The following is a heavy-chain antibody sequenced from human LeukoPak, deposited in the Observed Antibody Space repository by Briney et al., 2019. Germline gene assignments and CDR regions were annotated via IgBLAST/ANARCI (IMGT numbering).Heavy chain of an antibody. Sequence: ASVKVSCKASGYAFTSYHIHWMRQAPGQGLGWMGIIIPSSGSTTYAQKFQGRVTVTRDTSTSTVYMELSSLTSDDTAVYFCARSDYNDYRGLGFWGQGTLVTVSS. CDR2: IIPSSGST. CDR3: ARSDYNDYRGLGF. CDR1: GYAFTSYH. V-gene: IGHV1-46*01. J-gene: IGHJ4*02. D-gene: IGHD4-11*01.